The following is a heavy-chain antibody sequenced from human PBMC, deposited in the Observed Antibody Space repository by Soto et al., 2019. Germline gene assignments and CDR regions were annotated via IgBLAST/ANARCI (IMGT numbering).Heavy chain of an antibody. Sequence: GASVKVSCKVSGDTLTELSMHWVRQAPGKGLEWMGGFDPEDGETIYAQKFQGRVTMTEDTSTDTAYMELSSLRSEDTAVYYCATIGSAWGATSTPPFDYWGQGTLVTVSS. CDR2: FDPEDGET. J-gene: IGHJ4*02. V-gene: IGHV1-24*01. CDR3: ATIGSAWGATSTPPFDY. CDR1: GDTLTELS. D-gene: IGHD1-26*01.